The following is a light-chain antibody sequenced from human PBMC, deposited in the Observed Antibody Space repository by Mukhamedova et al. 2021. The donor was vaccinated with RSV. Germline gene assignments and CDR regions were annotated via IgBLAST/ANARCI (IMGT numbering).Light chain of an antibody. CDR1: IYTW. J-gene: IGKJ2*03. V-gene: IGKV1-5*01. CDR2: AAS. CDR3: QQYNSFPYS. Sequence: IYTWLAWFQQKPGTAPKLLISAASTLQSGVPSRFSGSGSGTEFTLTISSLQPDDFATYYCQQYNSFPYSFGQGTELEIK.